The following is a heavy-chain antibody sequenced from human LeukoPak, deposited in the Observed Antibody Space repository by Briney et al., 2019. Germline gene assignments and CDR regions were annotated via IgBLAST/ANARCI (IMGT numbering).Heavy chain of an antibody. D-gene: IGHD2-2*01. CDR2: IYYSGST. CDR3: ARLTDCSSTSCYYYYYGMDV. J-gene: IGHJ6*02. Sequence: SETLSLTCTASGGSISSSSYYWGWIRQPPGKGLEWVGSIYYSGSTYYNPSLKSRVTISVDTSKNQFSLKLSPVTAADTAVYYCARLTDCSSTSCYYYYYGMDVWGQGTTVTVSS. CDR1: GGSISSSSYY. V-gene: IGHV4-39*01.